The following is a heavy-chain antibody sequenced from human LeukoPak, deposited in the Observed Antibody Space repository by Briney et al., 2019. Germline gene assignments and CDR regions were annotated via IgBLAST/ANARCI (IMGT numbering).Heavy chain of an antibody. Sequence: GGSLRLACAASGFTFSSYGMHWVSQAPGKGLEGVTVISYDGSNEYYADSVKGRFTISRDNSKNTLYLQMNSLRAEDTAVYYCARSLYRGSYSPFDYWGQGTLVTVSS. V-gene: IGHV3-30*03. CDR3: ARSLYRGSYSPFDY. J-gene: IGHJ4*02. CDR1: GFTFSSYG. CDR2: ISYDGSNE. D-gene: IGHD1-26*01.